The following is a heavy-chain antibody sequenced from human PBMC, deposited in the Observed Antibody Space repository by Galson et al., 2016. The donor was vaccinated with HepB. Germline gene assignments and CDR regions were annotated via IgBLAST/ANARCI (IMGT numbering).Heavy chain of an antibody. Sequence: SLRLSCAASGFTFSSYRMNWVRQAPGKGLEWLSYISSSSSTIYYGDSVKGRFTISRDNSKNTLYLQMNSLRAEDTAVYYCAKDREFSSGWYDPDYWGQGTLVTVSS. CDR1: GFTFSSYR. CDR3: AKDREFSSGWYDPDY. V-gene: IGHV3-48*01. D-gene: IGHD6-19*01. J-gene: IGHJ4*02. CDR2: ISSSSSTI.